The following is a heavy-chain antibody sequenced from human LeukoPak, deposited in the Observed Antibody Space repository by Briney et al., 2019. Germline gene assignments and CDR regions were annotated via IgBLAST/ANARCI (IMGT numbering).Heavy chain of an antibody. V-gene: IGHV4-31*03. D-gene: IGHD3-16*02. J-gene: IGHJ4*02. CDR2: IYYSGST. Sequence: SETLSLTCTVSGGSISSGGYYWNWIRQHPGKGLEWIGYIYYSGSTYYNPSLKSRLSISVDTSKKQFSLKLSSVTAADTAVYYCARDVEYSHYIWGSFRYTDSWGQGTLVTVSS. CDR1: GGSISSGGYY. CDR3: ARDVEYSHYIWGSFRYTDS.